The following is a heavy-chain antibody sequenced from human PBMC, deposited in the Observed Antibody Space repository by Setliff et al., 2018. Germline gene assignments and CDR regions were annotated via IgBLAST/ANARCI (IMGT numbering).Heavy chain of an antibody. CDR3: ARGRAGHSGH. Sequence: SETLSLTCTVSGGSISSGGYYWSWIRQHPGKGLEWIGYIYYSGSTSYYNPSLKSRVTISVDTSKNQFSQKLSSVTAADTAVYYCARGRAGHSGHWGQGTLVTVSS. J-gene: IGHJ4*02. V-gene: IGHV4-31*03. D-gene: IGHD6-19*01. CDR1: GGSISSGGYY. CDR2: IYYSGSTS.